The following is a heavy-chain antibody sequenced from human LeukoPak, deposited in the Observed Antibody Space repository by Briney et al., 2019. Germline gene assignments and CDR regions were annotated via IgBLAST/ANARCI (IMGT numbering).Heavy chain of an antibody. Sequence: ASVKVSCKASGYTFTDYAMNWVRQAPGQGLEWMGWIHPSTGSPTYAQGFTGRFVFSLDTSVSTTYLQISGLKAEDTAVYFCARAFQSLGGLSLPDYWGQGTLVTVSS. V-gene: IGHV7-4-1*02. J-gene: IGHJ4*02. CDR1: GYTFTDYA. CDR2: IHPSTGSP. CDR3: ARAFQSLGGLSLPDY. D-gene: IGHD3-16*02.